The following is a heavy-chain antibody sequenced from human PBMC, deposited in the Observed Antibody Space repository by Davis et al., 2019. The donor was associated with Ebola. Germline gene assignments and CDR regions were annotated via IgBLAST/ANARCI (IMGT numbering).Heavy chain of an antibody. CDR1: GYSFNSYW. Sequence: GESLKISCKGSGYSFNSYWIGWVRQMPGKGLEWMGIINPDDSDTRYSPSFRGQVTISADKSFSTAYLQWSGLKASDTAMYYCARMGKSYYDSLWDYWGQGTLVTVSS. J-gene: IGHJ4*02. CDR2: INPDDSDT. V-gene: IGHV5-51*01. CDR3: ARMGKSYYDSLWDY. D-gene: IGHD3-10*01.